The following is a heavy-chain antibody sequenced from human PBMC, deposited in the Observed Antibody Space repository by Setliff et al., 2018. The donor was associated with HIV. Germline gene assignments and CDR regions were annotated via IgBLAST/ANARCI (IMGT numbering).Heavy chain of an antibody. CDR1: GDSITNDDCY. CDR2: IHYNGRT. V-gene: IGHV4-39*01. D-gene: IGHD2-2*02. Sequence: PSETLSLTCTASGDSITNDDCYWGWIRQPPGKGLEWIAIIHYNGRTYYDPSLKSRVTIFVDTSKTQFYLKLRSVTASDTAVYYCARYTSKLDWFDPWGQGTLVTVSS. CDR3: ARYTSKLDWFDP. J-gene: IGHJ5*02.